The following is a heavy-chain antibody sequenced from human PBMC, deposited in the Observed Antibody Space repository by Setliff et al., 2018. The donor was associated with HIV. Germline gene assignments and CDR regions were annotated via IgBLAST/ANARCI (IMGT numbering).Heavy chain of an antibody. CDR1: GVPTSASTYY. D-gene: IGHD3-22*01. J-gene: IGHJ5*02. V-gene: IGHV4-39*07. CDR2: ILYGGTT. Sequence: SETLSLTCTVSGVPTSASTYYWAWIRQPPGKGLEWIGNILYGGTTFYNQSLNGRVTISVDTSKNQFSLNLSSVTAADTAVYYCARGFREYYDSSGYFLNWFDPWGQGTLVTVSS. CDR3: ARGFREYYDSSGYFLNWFDP.